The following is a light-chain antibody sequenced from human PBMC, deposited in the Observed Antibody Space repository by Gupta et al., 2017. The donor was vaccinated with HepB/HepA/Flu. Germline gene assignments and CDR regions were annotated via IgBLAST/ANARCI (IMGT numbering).Light chain of an antibody. CDR1: SGYSHYS. Sequence: QLMVTQSSSASASLGSSVKLTCTLSSGYSHYSIGWHQQQPGKAPRFLMKVESSGRYNKGSGIPDLFSGSSSGAARYLTISNLQSEDEADYYCETWDSNIRVFGGVTKLTVL. CDR2: VESSGRY. V-gene: IGLV4-60*03. J-gene: IGLJ2*01. CDR3: ETWDSNIRV.